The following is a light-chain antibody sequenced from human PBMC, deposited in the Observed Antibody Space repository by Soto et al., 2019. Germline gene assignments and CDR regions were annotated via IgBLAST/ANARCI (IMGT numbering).Light chain of an antibody. CDR2: AAS. Sequence: DIQMTQSPSSLSASVGDRVTITCRASQGISNYLAWYQQKPGKVPKLLIYAASTLKSGVPSRFSGSGSGTDFTLTISSLQPEDVATYYCQKYNSAPHTFVQGTKLEIK. CDR3: QKYNSAPHT. J-gene: IGKJ2*01. V-gene: IGKV1-27*01. CDR1: QGISNY.